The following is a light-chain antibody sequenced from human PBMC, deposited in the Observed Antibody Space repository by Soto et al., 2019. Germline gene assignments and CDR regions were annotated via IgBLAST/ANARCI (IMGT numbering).Light chain of an antibody. CDR2: DVS. V-gene: IGLV2-14*01. CDR3: SSYTSSSTLPLYV. J-gene: IGLJ1*01. CDR1: SSDVGGYNY. Sequence: QSVLTKPASVSGSHGQSITISCTGTSSDVGGYNYVSWYQQHPGKAPKLMIYDVSNRPSGVSNRFSGSKSGNTASLTISGLQAEDEADYYCSSYTSSSTLPLYVFGTGTKVTVL.